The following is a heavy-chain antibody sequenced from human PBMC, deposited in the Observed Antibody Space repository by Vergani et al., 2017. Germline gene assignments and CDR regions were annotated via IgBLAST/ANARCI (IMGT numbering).Heavy chain of an antibody. CDR3: ARDIYGQNWFDY. J-gene: IGHJ4*02. CDR1: GVSISTHY. Sequence: QVRLEESGPGPVKPSETLSLTCSVSGVSISTHYWRWIRQPPGKGLEWIGYVYYTGSTNYDPSLKSRVTISLDTSKKKFSLRLNSVTAADTAVYYCARDIYGQNWFDYWGQGTLVTVSS. V-gene: IGHV4-59*11. D-gene: IGHD1-1*01. CDR2: VYYTGST.